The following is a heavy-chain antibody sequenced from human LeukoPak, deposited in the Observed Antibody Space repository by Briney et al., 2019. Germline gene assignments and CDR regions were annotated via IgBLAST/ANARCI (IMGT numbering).Heavy chain of an antibody. D-gene: IGHD3-16*01. V-gene: IGHV4-59*01. Sequence: SETLSLTCSVSGGSISSYYWTWIRQPPGKGLEWIWYRYYSGSPSYNPPLKSQVTISVDTSKSQFSLKFISVTAADTAIYYCARVRGDFESDWGQGTLVTVSS. J-gene: IGHJ1*01. CDR3: ARVRGDFESD. CDR1: GGSISSYY. CDR2: RYYSGSP.